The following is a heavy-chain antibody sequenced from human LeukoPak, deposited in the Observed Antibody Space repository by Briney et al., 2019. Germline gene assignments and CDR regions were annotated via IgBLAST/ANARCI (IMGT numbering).Heavy chain of an antibody. V-gene: IGHV3-7*03. CDR3: ARHPNSNWDY. CDR2: INERGNEK. D-gene: IGHD6-13*01. CDR1: GFTFRNYW. Sequence: EGSLRPSCVVSGFTFRNYWMTWVRQVPGKGLEWVVNINERGNEKNYVDSVKGRFTVSRDNAQNSLYLQMNSLRVEDTAAYYCARHPNSNWDYWGQGTLVTVSS. J-gene: IGHJ4*02.